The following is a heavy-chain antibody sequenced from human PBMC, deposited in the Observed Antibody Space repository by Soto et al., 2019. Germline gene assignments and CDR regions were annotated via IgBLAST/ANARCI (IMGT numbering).Heavy chain of an antibody. CDR3: VRRHVSETGIDWCDH. CDR2: INAANGDT. Sequence: ASVKVSCKASGYTFTSYGIHWVRQAPGQRLEWMGWINAANGDTKYSPKFQGRVTITRDTSASTAYMELSSLRSEDTAVYYCVRRHVSETGIDWCDHWGQGTLVTVSA. V-gene: IGHV1-3*01. J-gene: IGHJ5*02. CDR1: GYTFTSYG. D-gene: IGHD1-1*01.